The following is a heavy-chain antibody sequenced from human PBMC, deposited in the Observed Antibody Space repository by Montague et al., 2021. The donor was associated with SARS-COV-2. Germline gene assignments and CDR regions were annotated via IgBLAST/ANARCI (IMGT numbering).Heavy chain of an antibody. V-gene: IGHV4-59*11. CDR1: GGSISNHF. CDR3: ARATSVRGAVSWFDP. Sequence: SETLSLTCTVSGGSISNHFWSFIRQPPGKGLEWLGYINYNGGTNDNPSLRSRVTMSVDTSKNQFSLQLRSVTAADTAVYFCARATSVRGAVSWFDPWGQVTLVTVSS. D-gene: IGHD3-10*01. J-gene: IGHJ5*02. CDR2: INYNGGT.